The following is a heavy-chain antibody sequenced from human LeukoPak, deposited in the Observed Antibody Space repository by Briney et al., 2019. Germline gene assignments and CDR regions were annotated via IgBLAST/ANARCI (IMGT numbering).Heavy chain of an antibody. CDR1: GGSISSSNYY. D-gene: IGHD6-25*01. J-gene: IGHJ6*03. Sequence: SETLSLTCTVSGGSISSSNYYWDWIRQPPGKWLEWIGTIYYSGSTYYNPSLKSRVTVSVDTSKNQFSLKLSSVTAADTAVYYCARLEADYYYYMDVWGAGTTVTVSS. V-gene: IGHV4-39*01. CDR2: IYYSGST. CDR3: ARLEADYYYYMDV.